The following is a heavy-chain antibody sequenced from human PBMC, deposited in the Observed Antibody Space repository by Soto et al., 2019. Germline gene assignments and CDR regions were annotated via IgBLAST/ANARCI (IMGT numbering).Heavy chain of an antibody. V-gene: IGHV3-30*18. CDR3: AKVTFSGDYYYSYGMDV. D-gene: IGHD1-26*01. CDR2: ISYDGSSK. J-gene: IGHJ6*02. CDR1: GFTFSAYG. Sequence: ENLVESGGGVVQPGRSLRLSCAASGFTFSAYGMHWVRQAPGKGLEWVTVISYDGSSKYYADSVKGRFIVSRDNSKNTLYLQMNSLRPEDTAVYYCAKVTFSGDYYYSYGMDVWGQGTTVTVSS.